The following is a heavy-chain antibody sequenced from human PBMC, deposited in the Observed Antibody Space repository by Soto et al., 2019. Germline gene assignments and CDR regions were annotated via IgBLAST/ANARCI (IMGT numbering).Heavy chain of an antibody. D-gene: IGHD2-2*01. V-gene: IGHV3-66*01. CDR3: ARDAENIVVVPAAPHYYYMDV. CDR2: IYSGGST. J-gene: IGHJ6*03. CDR1: GFTVSSNY. Sequence: GSLRLSCAASGFTVSSNYMSWVRQAPGKGLEWVSVIYSGGSTYYADSVKGRFTISRDNSKNTLYLQMNSLRAEDTAVYYCARDAENIVVVPAAPHYYYMDVWGKGTTVTVSS.